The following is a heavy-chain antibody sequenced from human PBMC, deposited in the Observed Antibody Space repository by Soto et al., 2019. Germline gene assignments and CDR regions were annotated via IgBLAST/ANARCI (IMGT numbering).Heavy chain of an antibody. CDR1: GYSFHNSG. J-gene: IGHJ5*01. CDR2: ISVFNGYA. Sequence: QVQLVQSGPELKKPGASVKVSCKTSGYSFHNSGISWVRQAPGQGLEWMGWISVFNGYAHSAQKFQGRVIMTADTFTSTAYMELRGLRSDDTAIYYCSKNGTTWFASWGQGTPVTVSS. V-gene: IGHV1-18*01. CDR3: SKNGTTWFAS. D-gene: IGHD1-1*01.